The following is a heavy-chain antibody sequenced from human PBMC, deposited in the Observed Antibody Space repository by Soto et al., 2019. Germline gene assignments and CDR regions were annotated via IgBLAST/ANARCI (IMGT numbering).Heavy chain of an antibody. J-gene: IGHJ6*02. CDR1: GVTFSNYA. Sequence: SLRLSCSVSGVTFSNYAMHWVRQAPGKGLEYVSAIRSDGGGIYYADSVKGRFTISRDNSKNTLYLQMSSLRAEDTAVYFCAGIDYSTSAGVWGQGTTVTVSS. CDR3: AGIDYSTSAGV. D-gene: IGHD6-13*01. CDR2: IRSDGGGI. V-gene: IGHV3-64*04.